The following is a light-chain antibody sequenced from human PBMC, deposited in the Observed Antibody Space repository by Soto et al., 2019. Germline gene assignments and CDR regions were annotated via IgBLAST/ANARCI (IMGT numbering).Light chain of an antibody. CDR1: SRDVGSYNL. V-gene: IGLV2-23*01. J-gene: IGLJ2*01. Sequence: QSALTQPASVSGSPGQSITISCTGTSRDVGSYNLVSWYQQHPGKAPKLMIYEGSKRPSGVSNRFSGSKSGNTASLTISGLQAEDEADYYCCSYAGSSTLGVFGGGTKVTVL. CDR3: CSYAGSSTLGV. CDR2: EGS.